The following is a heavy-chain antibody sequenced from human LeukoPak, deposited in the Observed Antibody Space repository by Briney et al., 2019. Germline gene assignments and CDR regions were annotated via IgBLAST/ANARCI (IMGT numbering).Heavy chain of an antibody. CDR1: GYTFTSYA. V-gene: IGHV1-3*01. D-gene: IGHD4-17*01. CDR2: INAGNGNT. Sequence: ASVKVSCKASGYTFTSYAMHWVRQAPGQRLEWMGWINAGNGNTKYSQKFQGRVTITRDTSASTAYMELSSLRSVDTAVYYCGRSFDGDYLTGFDPWGQGTLVTVSS. J-gene: IGHJ5*02. CDR3: GRSFDGDYLTGFDP.